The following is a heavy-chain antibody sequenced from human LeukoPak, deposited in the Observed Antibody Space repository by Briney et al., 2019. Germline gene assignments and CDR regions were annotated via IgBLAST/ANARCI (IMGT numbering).Heavy chain of an antibody. CDR2: ISGSGGST. Sequence: GGSLRLSCAASGFTFSSNSMSWVRQAPGKGLERVSAISGSGGSTYYADSVKGRFTISRDNSKNTLYLQMNSLRAEDTAVYYCAKLRFYSSSWYENYFDYWGQGTLVTVSS. D-gene: IGHD6-13*01. J-gene: IGHJ4*02. CDR1: GFTFSSNS. CDR3: AKLRFYSSSWYENYFDY. V-gene: IGHV3-23*01.